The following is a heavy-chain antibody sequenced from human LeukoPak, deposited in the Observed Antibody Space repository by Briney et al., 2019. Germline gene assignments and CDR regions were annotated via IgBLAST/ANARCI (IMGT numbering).Heavy chain of an antibody. CDR3: AKGRDSYYFDY. CDR1: GFTFTNAW. CDR2: ISGSGGST. Sequence: GGSLRLSCAASGFTFTNAWMSWVRQAPGKGLEWVSAISGSGGSTYYADSVKGRFTISRDNSKNTLYLQMNSLRAEDTAVYYCAKGRDSYYFDYWGQGTLVTVSS. D-gene: IGHD6-6*01. V-gene: IGHV3-23*01. J-gene: IGHJ4*02.